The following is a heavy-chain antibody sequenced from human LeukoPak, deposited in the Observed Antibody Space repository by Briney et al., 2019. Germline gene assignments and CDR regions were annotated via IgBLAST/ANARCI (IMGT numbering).Heavy chain of an antibody. J-gene: IGHJ4*02. CDR3: ARDAVVRDYSYSDY. D-gene: IGHD4-11*01. CDR2: INTNSGGT. V-gene: IGHV1-2*02. Sequence: ASVKVSCNASGYTFTAYYIHWIRHLPGQGLQWMGCINTNSGGTNYPQKFQGRVTMTTDTSISTAYMELSSLRSDDTAVYFCARDAVVRDYSYSDYWGQGTLVTVSS. CDR1: GYTFTAYY.